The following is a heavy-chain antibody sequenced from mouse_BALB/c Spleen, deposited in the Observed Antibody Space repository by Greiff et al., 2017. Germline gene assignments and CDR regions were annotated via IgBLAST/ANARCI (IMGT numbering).Heavy chain of an antibody. D-gene: IGHD3-1*01. Sequence: VQGVESGPGLVAPSQSLSITCTVSGFSLTSYGVHWVRQPPGKGLEWLGVIWAGGSTNCNSALMSRLSISKDNSKSQVFLKMNSLQTDDTAMYYCARDPARARGYYFDYWGQGTTLTVSS. CDR3: ARDPARARGYYFDY. J-gene: IGHJ2*01. V-gene: IGHV2-9*02. CDR2: IWAGGST. CDR1: GFSLTSYG.